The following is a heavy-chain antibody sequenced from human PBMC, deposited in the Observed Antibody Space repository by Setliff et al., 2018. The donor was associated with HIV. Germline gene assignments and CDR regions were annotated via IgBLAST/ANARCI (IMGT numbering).Heavy chain of an antibody. Sequence: PSQTLSLTCAIHGDSVSSNSAIWNWIRQSPSRGLEWLGTAYYRSRWKNDYAESVKGRITINADTSKNQFSLHLNSVTPEDTAVYYCARVFVGSGNYYTHYFDYWGQGTLVTAPQ. V-gene: IGHV6-1*01. CDR1: GDSVSSNSAI. D-gene: IGHD3-10*01. CDR2: AYYRSRWKN. CDR3: ARVFVGSGNYYTHYFDY. J-gene: IGHJ4*02.